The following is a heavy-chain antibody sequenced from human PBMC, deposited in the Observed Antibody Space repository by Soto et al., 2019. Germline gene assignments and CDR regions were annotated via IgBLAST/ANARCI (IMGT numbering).Heavy chain of an antibody. V-gene: IGHV4-30-4*01. CDR3: ARGSPVVTDV. Sequence: SETLSLTCTVSGGSISSGDYYWSWIRQPPGKGLEWIGYIYYSGSTYYNPSLKSRVTISVDTSKKQFSLKLSSVTAADTAVYYCARGSPVVTDVWGKGTRVTVSS. D-gene: IGHD5-18*01. CDR2: IYYSGST. J-gene: IGHJ6*04. CDR1: GGSISSGDYY.